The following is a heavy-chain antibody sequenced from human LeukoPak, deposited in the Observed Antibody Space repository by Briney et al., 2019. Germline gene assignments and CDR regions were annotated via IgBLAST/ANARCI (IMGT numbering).Heavy chain of an antibody. CDR1: GYKFTSYW. J-gene: IGHJ4*02. D-gene: IGHD4-17*01. CDR3: ARLGDYNLDY. CDR2: IFPADSDT. V-gene: IGHV5-51*01. Sequence: GESLKISCRGSGYKFTSYWIGWVRQMPGKGLEWMGIIFPADSDTRYSPSFQGQVTISADKSISTAYLQWSSLKASDTAMYYCARLGDYNLDYWGQGTLVTVSS.